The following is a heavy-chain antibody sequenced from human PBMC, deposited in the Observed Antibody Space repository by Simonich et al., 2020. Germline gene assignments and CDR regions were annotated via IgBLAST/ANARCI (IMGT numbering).Heavy chain of an antibody. CDR1: GFTFSSYW. CDR2: IKGDGSST. CDR3: AREAGDLWYFDL. D-gene: IGHD7-27*01. V-gene: IGHV3-74*01. J-gene: IGHJ2*01. Sequence: EVQLVESGGDLVQPGGSLRLSCAASGFTFSSYWMHWVRQAPGKGRVWVSRIKGDGSSTSYADSGKGRFTISRDNAKNTLYLQMNSLRAEDTAVYYCAREAGDLWYFDLWGRGTLVTVSS.